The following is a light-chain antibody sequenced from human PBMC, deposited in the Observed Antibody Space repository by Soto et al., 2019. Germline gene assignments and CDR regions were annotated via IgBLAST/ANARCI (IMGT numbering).Light chain of an antibody. CDR3: QQYGTSPSIT. V-gene: IGKV3-20*01. J-gene: IGKJ5*01. CDR1: QSVANNF. CDR2: GAS. Sequence: ENVLTQSPGTLSLSPGERATLSCRASQSVANNFLAWYQQIPGQAPRLLIYGASSRATGIPDRFSGRGSGTDFTLTISRLEPEDFAMYYCQQYGTSPSITFGQGTRLEIK.